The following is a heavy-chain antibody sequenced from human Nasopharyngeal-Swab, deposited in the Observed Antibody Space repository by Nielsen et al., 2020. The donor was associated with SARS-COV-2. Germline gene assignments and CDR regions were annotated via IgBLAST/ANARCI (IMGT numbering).Heavy chain of an antibody. D-gene: IGHD4-23*01. CDR3: ARDPDGGNVWEDAFDI. J-gene: IGHJ3*02. CDR2: ISYDGNNK. V-gene: IGHV3-30*03. Sequence: GESLKISCAASGFTFSSYGMHWVRQAPGKGLEWVAVISYDGNNKYYAGSVKGRFTISRDNSKNTLYLQMNSLRAEDTAVYYCARDPDGGNVWEDAFDIWGQGTMVTVSS. CDR1: GFTFSSYG.